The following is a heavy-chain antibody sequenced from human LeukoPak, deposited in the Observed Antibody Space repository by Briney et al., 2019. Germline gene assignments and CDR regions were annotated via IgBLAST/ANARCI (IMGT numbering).Heavy chain of an antibody. Sequence: PGGSLRLSCAASGIIFSNYAMHWVRQGPGKGLECISTISSDGGSTYYANSEKGRFTISRDNSKNTLYLQMGSLRAEDMAVYYCARGRQGAKTRYFDLWGRGTRVTVSS. D-gene: IGHD1-26*01. CDR2: ISSDGGST. CDR1: GIIFSNYA. V-gene: IGHV3-64*01. J-gene: IGHJ2*01. CDR3: ARGRQGAKTRYFDL.